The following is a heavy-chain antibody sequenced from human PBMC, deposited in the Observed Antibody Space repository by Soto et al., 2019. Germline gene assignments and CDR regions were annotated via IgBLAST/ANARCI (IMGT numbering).Heavy chain of an antibody. CDR2: INPSGGST. CDR3: ARDIAAAGESYYYYGMDV. J-gene: IGHJ6*02. Sequence: ASVKVSCKASGYTFTSDYMHWVRQAPGQGLEWMGIINPSGGSTSYAQKFQGRVTMTRDTSTSTVYMELSSLRSEDTAVYYCARDIAAAGESYYYYGMDVWGQGTTVTVSS. V-gene: IGHV1-46*01. D-gene: IGHD6-13*01. CDR1: GYTFTSDY.